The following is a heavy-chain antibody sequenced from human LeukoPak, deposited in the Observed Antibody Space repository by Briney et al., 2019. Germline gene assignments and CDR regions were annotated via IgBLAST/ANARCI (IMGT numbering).Heavy chain of an antibody. CDR3: ARDSPRLLVFDI. D-gene: IGHD2-8*02. Sequence: PSETLSLTCTVSGGSISSGSYYWSWIRQPAGKGLEWIGRIYTSGSTNYNPSLKSRVTISVDTSKNQFSLKLSSVTAADTAVYYCARDSPRLLVFDIWGQGTMVTVSS. V-gene: IGHV4-61*02. CDR2: IYTSGST. CDR1: GGSISSGSYY. J-gene: IGHJ3*02.